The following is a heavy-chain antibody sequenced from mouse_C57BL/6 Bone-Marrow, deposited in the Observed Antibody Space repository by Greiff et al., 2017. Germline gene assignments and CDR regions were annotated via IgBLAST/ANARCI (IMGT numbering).Heavy chain of an antibody. CDR3: ARRYGKRMDY. D-gene: IGHD2-1*01. V-gene: IGHV5-6*01. Sequence: DVQLQQSGGDLVMPGASLKLSCAPSGSTFSSYGMSWVRLTPDKRLEWVATISSGGSYTYYPDSVKGRVTISRDNAKITLYLQMSSLKSEVTAMYYCARRYGKRMDYWGQGTSVTVSS. CDR1: GSTFSSYG. CDR2: ISSGGSYT. J-gene: IGHJ4*01.